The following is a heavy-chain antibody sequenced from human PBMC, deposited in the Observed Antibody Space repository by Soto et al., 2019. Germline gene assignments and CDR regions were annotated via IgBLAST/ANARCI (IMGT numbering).Heavy chain of an antibody. CDR2: IIPILGIA. Sequence: SVKVSCKASGGTFSSYTISWVRQAPGQGLEWMGRIIPILGIANYAQKFQGRVTITADKSTSTAYMELSSLRSEDTAVYYCARDSVYSSSWSGDWFDPWGQVTLVPVSS. V-gene: IGHV1-69*04. D-gene: IGHD6-13*01. CDR1: GGTFSSYT. J-gene: IGHJ5*02. CDR3: ARDSVYSSSWSGDWFDP.